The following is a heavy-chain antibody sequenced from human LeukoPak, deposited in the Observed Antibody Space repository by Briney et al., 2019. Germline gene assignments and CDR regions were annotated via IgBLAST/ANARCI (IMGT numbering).Heavy chain of an antibody. CDR3: ARDLTPYYYDSSGYLRAFDI. CDR1: GYTFTNYD. D-gene: IGHD3-22*01. J-gene: IGHJ3*02. CDR2: IIPIFGTA. Sequence: GASVKVSCKTSGYTFTNYDINWVRQATGQGLEWMGGIIPIFGTANYAQKFQGRVTITADESTSTAYMELSSLRSEDTAVYYCARDLTPYYYDSSGYLRAFDIWGQGTMVTVSS. V-gene: IGHV1-69*13.